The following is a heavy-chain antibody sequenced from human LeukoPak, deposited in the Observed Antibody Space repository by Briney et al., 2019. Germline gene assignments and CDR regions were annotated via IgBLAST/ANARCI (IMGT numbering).Heavy chain of an antibody. CDR1: GYTFTSYH. CDR3: AREGHYSDSSGYYDMYYWYFDL. J-gene: IGHJ2*01. D-gene: IGHD3-22*01. CDR2: ISAYNGNT. V-gene: IGHV1-18*01. Sequence: GASVKVSCKASGYTFTSYHITGVLEAPGQGREWMGWISAYNGNTNYAQKRQGRVTMTTDSATGTAYMELSTLRSEDTDVSYCAREGHYSDSSGYYDMYYWYFDLWGRGTLVTVSS.